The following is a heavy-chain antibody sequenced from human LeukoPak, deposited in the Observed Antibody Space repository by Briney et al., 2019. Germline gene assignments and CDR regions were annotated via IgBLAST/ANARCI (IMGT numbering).Heavy chain of an antibody. J-gene: IGHJ4*02. Sequence: SVKVSCKASGGTFSSYAISWVRQAPRQGLEWMGRIIPIFGTANYAQKFQGRVTITTDESTSTAYMELSSLRSEDTAVYYCARDLDIRGYSYGSPDYWGQGTLVTVSS. D-gene: IGHD5-18*01. CDR3: ARDLDIRGYSYGSPDY. CDR2: IIPIFGTA. CDR1: GGTFSSYA. V-gene: IGHV1-69*05.